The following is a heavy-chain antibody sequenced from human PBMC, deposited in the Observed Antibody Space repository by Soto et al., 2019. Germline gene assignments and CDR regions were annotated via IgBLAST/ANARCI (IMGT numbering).Heavy chain of an antibody. V-gene: IGHV3-53*04. CDR2: IYSGGST. D-gene: IGHD4-17*01. CDR3: ARDIYGDYPN. CDR1: GFTVSSNY. Sequence: EVQLVESGGGLVQPGGSPRLSCAASGFTVSSNYMSWVRQAPGKGLEWVSVIYSGGSTYYADSVKGRFTISRHNSKNTLYLQMNSLRAEDTAVYYCARDIYGDYPNWGQGTLVTVSS. J-gene: IGHJ4*02.